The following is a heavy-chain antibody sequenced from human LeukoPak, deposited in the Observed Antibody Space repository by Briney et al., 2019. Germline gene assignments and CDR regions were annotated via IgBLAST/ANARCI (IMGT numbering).Heavy chain of an antibody. CDR2: IYYSGST. Sequence: PSETLSLACTVSGGSISSYYWSWLRQPPGKGLEWIGYIYYSGSTNYNPSLKSRVTISVDTSKNQFSLKLSSVTAADTAVYYCARDYGGTYWGQGTLVTVSS. CDR1: GGSISSYY. V-gene: IGHV4-59*01. CDR3: ARDYGGTY. J-gene: IGHJ4*02. D-gene: IGHD4-23*01.